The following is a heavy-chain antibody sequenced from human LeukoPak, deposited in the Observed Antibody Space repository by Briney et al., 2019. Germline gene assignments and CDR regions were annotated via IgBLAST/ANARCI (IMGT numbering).Heavy chain of an antibody. CDR2: IGTAGDP. CDR1: GXTFSSYD. CDR3: ARGLGYCSGGSCSTGAFDI. Sequence: GGSLRLSCAASGXTFSSYDMHWVRQATGKGLEWVSAIGTAGDPYYPGSVKGRFTISRENAKNSLYLQMNSLRAGDTAVYYCARGLGYCSGGSCSTGAFDIWGQGTMVTVSS. J-gene: IGHJ3*02. D-gene: IGHD2-15*01. V-gene: IGHV3-13*05.